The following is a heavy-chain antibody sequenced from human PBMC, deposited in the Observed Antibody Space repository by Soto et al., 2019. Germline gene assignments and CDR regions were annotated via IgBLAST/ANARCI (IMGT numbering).Heavy chain of an antibody. V-gene: IGHV3-7*03. CDR1: GFTFSSYW. CDR3: ARGNSQYKYVHVSY. J-gene: IGHJ4*02. D-gene: IGHD1-20*01. CDR2: IKQDGRDR. Sequence: EVQLVESGGGLVQPGGSLRLSCAASGFTFSSYWMSWLRQAPGKALECVANIKQDGRDRYYVDSVKGRFTISRDKANSERYYQMESLRAEDTAVYYCARGNSQYKYVHVSYWGQGTHVIVSS.